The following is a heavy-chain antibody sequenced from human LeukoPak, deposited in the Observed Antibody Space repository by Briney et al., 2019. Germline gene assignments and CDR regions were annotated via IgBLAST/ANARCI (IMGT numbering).Heavy chain of an antibody. CDR3: AKDLHFGARGKFDY. D-gene: IGHD3-10*01. J-gene: IGHJ4*02. V-gene: IGHV3-23*01. Sequence: GGSLRLSCAASGFTFSSYAMSWVRQAPGKRLEWVSAISGSGGSTYYADSVKGRFTISRDTSKNTLYLQMNSLRAEDTAVYYCAKDLHFGARGKFDYWGQGTLVTVSS. CDR2: ISGSGGST. CDR1: GFTFSSYA.